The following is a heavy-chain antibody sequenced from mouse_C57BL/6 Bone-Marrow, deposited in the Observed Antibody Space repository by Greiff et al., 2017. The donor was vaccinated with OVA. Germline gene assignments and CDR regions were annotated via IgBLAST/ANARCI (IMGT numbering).Heavy chain of an antibody. CDR2: ISYSGST. Sequence: EVHLVESGPGMVKPSQSLSLTCTVTGYSITSGYDWHWIRHFPGNKLEWMGYISYSGSTNYNPSLKSRISITHDTSKNHFFLKLNSVTTEDTATYYCARGYYGSSLDYWGQGTTLTVSS. CDR1: GYSITSGYD. D-gene: IGHD1-1*01. CDR3: ARGYYGSSLDY. J-gene: IGHJ2*01. V-gene: IGHV3-1*01.